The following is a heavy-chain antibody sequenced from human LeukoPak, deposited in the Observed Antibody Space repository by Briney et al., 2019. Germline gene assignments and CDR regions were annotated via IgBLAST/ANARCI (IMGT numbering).Heavy chain of an antibody. J-gene: IGHJ4*02. CDR1: GGSISSSNW. CDR2: IYHSGST. D-gene: IGHD1-26*01. V-gene: IGHV4-4*02. CDR3: ARGRPYSGGYHLDY. Sequence: SETLSLTCAVSGGSISSSNWWSWVRQPPGKGLEWIGEIYHSGSTYYNPSLKSRVTMSVDTSKNQFFLKLNSVTAADTAVYYCARGRPYSGGYHLDYWGQGTLVTVSA.